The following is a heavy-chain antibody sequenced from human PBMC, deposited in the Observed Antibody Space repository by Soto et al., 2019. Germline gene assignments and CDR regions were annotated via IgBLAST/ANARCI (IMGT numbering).Heavy chain of an antibody. CDR2: IYYSGST. Sequence: SDTLSLTCTVSGGSILSYYWSWILQPPGKGLEWIGYIYYSGSTNYNPSLKSRVTISVDTSKNQFSLKLSSVTAADTAVYYCAMDPPYYYGSGSLGYWGQGTLVTVS. CDR3: AMDPPYYYGSGSLGY. V-gene: IGHV4-59*01. D-gene: IGHD3-10*01. CDR1: GGSILSYY. J-gene: IGHJ4*02.